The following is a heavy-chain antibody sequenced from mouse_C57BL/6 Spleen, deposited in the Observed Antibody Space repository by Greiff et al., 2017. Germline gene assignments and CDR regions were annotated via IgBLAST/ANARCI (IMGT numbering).Heavy chain of an antibody. CDR3: ALYDYDGGPCDY. CDR2: IYPGSGST. D-gene: IGHD2-4*01. J-gene: IGHJ2*01. V-gene: IGHV1-55*01. CDR1: GYTFTSYW. Sequence: VQLQQPGAELVKPGASVKMSCKASGYTFTSYWITWVKQRPGQGLEWIGDIYPGSGSTNYNEKFKSKATLTVDTSSSTAYMQLSSLTSEDSAVYYGALYDYDGGPCDYWGQGTTRTVSS.